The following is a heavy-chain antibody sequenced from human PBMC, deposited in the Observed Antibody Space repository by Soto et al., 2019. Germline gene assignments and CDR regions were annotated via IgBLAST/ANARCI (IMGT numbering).Heavy chain of an antibody. V-gene: IGHV4-30-2*01. D-gene: IGHD1-7*01. CDR3: ARRGTGTMGWFDP. J-gene: IGHJ5*02. CDR2: IYHSGST. Sequence: DLEWIGYIYHSGSTYYNPSLKSRVTISVDRSKNQFSLKLSSVTAADTAVYYCARRGTGTMGWFDPWGQGTLVTVSS.